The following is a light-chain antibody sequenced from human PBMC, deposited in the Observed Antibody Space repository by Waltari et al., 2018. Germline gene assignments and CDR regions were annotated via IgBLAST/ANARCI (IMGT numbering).Light chain of an antibody. CDR1: QSIRSN. V-gene: IGKV3-15*01. J-gene: IGKJ1*01. CDR3: QQYDNWLGT. Sequence: EIVMTQSPATLSVFPGERATLSCRASQSIRSNLAWYQQKPGQAHRLLIYGASTRATGIPARFSGSGSGTEFTLTISSLQSEDFAVYFCQQYDNWLGTFGQGTKVEIK. CDR2: GAS.